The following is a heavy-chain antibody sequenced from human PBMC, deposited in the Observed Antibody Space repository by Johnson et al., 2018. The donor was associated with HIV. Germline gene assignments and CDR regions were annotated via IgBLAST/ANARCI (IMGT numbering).Heavy chain of an antibody. CDR2: IGTAGDT. CDR1: GFTFSSYD. V-gene: IGHV3-13*01. D-gene: IGHD5-24*01. CDR3: TIWRWGWAGQEALDI. Sequence: VQLVESGGGLVQPGGSLRLSCAASGFTFSSYDMHWVRQATGKGLEWVSAIGTAGDTSYPGSVKGRFTIARENAKNSLYLQMNSLRAGDTSVYYCTIWRWGWAGQEALDIWGPGTMVTVSS. J-gene: IGHJ3*02.